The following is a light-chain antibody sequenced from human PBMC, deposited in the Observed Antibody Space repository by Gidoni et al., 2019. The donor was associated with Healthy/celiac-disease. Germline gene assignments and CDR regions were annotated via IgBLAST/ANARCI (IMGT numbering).Light chain of an antibody. CDR3: QQLNSYTYT. Sequence: DIQLTQSPSFLSASVGDRVTTTCRASQGISSYLAWYQQKPGKSPKLLIYAASTLQSGVPSRFSGSGSGTEFTLTISSLQPEDFATYYCQQLNSYTYTFGQXTKLEIK. J-gene: IGKJ2*01. CDR1: QGISSY. CDR2: AAS. V-gene: IGKV1-9*01.